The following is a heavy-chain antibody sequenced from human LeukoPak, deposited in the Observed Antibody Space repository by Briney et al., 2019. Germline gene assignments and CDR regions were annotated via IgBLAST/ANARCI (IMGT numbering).Heavy chain of an antibody. CDR3: ARGPPVLRYFDWLSEWPNNNYGMDV. D-gene: IGHD3-9*01. J-gene: IGHJ6*02. CDR2: IYYSGST. V-gene: IGHV4-39*01. Sequence: SETLSLTCTVSGGSISSSSYYWGWIRQPPGKELEWIGSIYYSGSTYYNPSLKSRVTISVDKNQFSLKLSSVTAADTAVYYCARGPPVLRYFDWLSEWPNNNYGMDVWGQGTTVTVSS. CDR1: GGSISSSSYY.